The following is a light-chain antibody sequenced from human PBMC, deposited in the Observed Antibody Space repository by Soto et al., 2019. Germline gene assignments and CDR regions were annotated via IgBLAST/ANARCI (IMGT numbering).Light chain of an antibody. CDR2: EGS. CDR1: LSVSNW. Sequence: DIQMTQSPSALSASVGDRVTITCRASLSVSNWLAWYRQKPGEAPKLLIYEGSTLERGDPSRFSGSGSGTEFTLTVSSLQPDDFATFYCQQYDTYSRTFGQGTKVEVK. J-gene: IGKJ1*01. V-gene: IGKV1-5*03. CDR3: QQYDTYSRT.